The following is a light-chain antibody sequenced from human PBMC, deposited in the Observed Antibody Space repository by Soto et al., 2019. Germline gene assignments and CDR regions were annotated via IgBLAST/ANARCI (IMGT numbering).Light chain of an antibody. V-gene: IGLV2-11*01. Sequence: QSALTQARSVSGSPGQAVTISCTVTSSDVGSYDHVSWYQQHPGKAPKVIMYEVNQRSSRVPDRFSGSKSGNTASLTISGLQAEDEADYYFSSYAGSYSVVFGGGTKVTVL. CDR2: EVN. J-gene: IGLJ2*01. CDR1: SSDVGSYDH. CDR3: SSYAGSYSVV.